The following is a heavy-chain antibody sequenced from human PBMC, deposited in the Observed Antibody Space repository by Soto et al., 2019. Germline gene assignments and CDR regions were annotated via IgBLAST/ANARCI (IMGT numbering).Heavy chain of an antibody. Sequence: SETLSLTCTVSGGSVSSGSYYWSWIRQPPGKGLEWIGYIYYSGSTNYNPSLKSRVTISVDTSKNQFSLKLGSVTAADTAVYYCARGDPESYYDSSGYYVRKPRSYYYGMDVWGQGTTVTVSS. J-gene: IGHJ6*02. D-gene: IGHD3-22*01. CDR1: GGSVSSGSYY. V-gene: IGHV4-61*01. CDR2: IYYSGST. CDR3: ARGDPESYYDSSGYYVRKPRSYYYGMDV.